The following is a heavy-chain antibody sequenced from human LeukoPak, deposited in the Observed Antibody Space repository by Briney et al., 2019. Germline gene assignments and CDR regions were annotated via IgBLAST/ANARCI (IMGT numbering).Heavy chain of an antibody. CDR1: GFTVSSNY. J-gene: IGHJ5*02. Sequence: GGSLRLSCAASGFTVSSNYMSWVRQAPGKGLEWVSAIYSGGSTYYADSVKGRFTISRDNSKNTLYLQMNSLRAEDTAVYYCARYTVTTGGFDPWGQGTLVTVSS. V-gene: IGHV3-66*01. D-gene: IGHD4-17*01. CDR3: ARYTVTTGGFDP. CDR2: IYSGGST.